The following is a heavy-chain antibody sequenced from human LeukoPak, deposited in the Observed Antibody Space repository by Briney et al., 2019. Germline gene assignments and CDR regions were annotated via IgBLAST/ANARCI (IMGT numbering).Heavy chain of an antibody. D-gene: IGHD3-22*01. CDR1: GFTFSSYD. CDR2: ISDSGGNT. CDR3: AREYYYDSSGYYPRVRGTLN. Sequence: KTGGSLRLSCAASGFTFSSYDMSWVRQAPGKGLEWVSGISDSGGNTYYADSVKGRFTISRDNAKNSLYLQMNSLRAEDTAVYYCAREYYYDSSGYYPRVRGTLNWGQGTLVTVSS. J-gene: IGHJ4*02. V-gene: IGHV3-21*01.